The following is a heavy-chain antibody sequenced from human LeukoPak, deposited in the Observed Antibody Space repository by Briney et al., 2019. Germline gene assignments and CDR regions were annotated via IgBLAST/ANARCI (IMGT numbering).Heavy chain of an antibody. CDR1: GYTLIELS. CDR3: AKDQGTLLWFGELLSDY. Sequence: ASVKVSCKISGYTLIELSMHWVRQAPGKGLEWMGGFDPEDGETIYAQKFQGRVTMTEDTSTNTAYMELRSLRAEDTAVYYCAKDQGTLLWFGELLSDYWGQGTLVTVSS. D-gene: IGHD3-10*01. CDR2: FDPEDGET. J-gene: IGHJ4*02. V-gene: IGHV1-24*01.